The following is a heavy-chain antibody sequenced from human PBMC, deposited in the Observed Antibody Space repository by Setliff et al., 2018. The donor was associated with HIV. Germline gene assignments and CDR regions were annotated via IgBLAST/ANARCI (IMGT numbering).Heavy chain of an antibody. CDR1: GGSISSYY. CDR3: ARGLSFYDPGRFVY. CDR2: IYTSGST. J-gene: IGHJ4*02. D-gene: IGHD3-22*01. V-gene: IGHV4-4*09. Sequence: SETLSLTCTVSGGSISSYYWSWIRQPPGKGLEWIGYIYTSGSTNYNPSLKSRVTISVDTSKNQFSRKLSSVTAADTDVYYCARGLSFYDPGRFVYWGQGTLVTVSS.